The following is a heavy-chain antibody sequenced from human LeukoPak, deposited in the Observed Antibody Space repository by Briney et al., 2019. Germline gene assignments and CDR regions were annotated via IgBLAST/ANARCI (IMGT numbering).Heavy chain of an antibody. V-gene: IGHV4-30-4*01. CDR1: GGSISSYY. J-gene: IGHJ6*02. CDR3: ARESVTMVRGVRSGMDV. Sequence: SETLSLTCTVSGGSISSYYWSWIRQPPGKGLEWIGYIYYSGSTYYNPSLKSRVTISVDTSKNQFSLKLSSVTAADTAVYYCARESVTMVRGVRSGMDVWGQGTTVTVSS. D-gene: IGHD3-10*01. CDR2: IYYSGST.